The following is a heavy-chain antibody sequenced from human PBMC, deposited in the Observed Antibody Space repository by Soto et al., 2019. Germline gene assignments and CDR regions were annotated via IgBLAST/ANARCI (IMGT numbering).Heavy chain of an antibody. CDR2: ISYDGSNK. Sequence: QVQLVESGGGVVQPGRSLRLSCAASGFTFSSYGMHWVRQAPGKGLEWVAVISYDGSNKYYADSVKGRFTISRDNSKNTLYLQMNRLRAEDTAVYYCAKEGRYCSSTSCPYYYYGMDVWGQGTTVTVSS. D-gene: IGHD2-2*01. CDR1: GFTFSSYG. CDR3: AKEGRYCSSTSCPYYYYGMDV. V-gene: IGHV3-30*18. J-gene: IGHJ6*02.